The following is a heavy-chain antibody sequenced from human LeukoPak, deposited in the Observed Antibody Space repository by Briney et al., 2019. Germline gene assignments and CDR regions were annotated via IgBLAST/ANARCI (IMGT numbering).Heavy chain of an antibody. V-gene: IGHV1-69*05. Sequence: ASVKVSCKASGGTFSSYAISWVRQAPGQGLEWMGGIIPIFGTANYAQKFQGRVTITTDESTSTAYMELSSLRSEDTAVYYCAVQLGRGFDYWGQGTLVTVSS. CDR1: GGTFSSYA. CDR3: AVQLGRGFDY. J-gene: IGHJ4*02. D-gene: IGHD6-6*01. CDR2: IIPIFGTA.